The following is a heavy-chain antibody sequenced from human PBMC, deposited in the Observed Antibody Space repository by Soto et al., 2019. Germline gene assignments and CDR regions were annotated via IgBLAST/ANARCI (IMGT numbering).Heavy chain of an antibody. Sequence: QVQLVQAGAEVKKPVASVKVSCKASGYTFTSYGISWVRQAPGQGLAWMGWISAYNGNTNYAQKLQCRVTMTTDTSTSTAYMELRSRRSYDTAVYYCARDLIVGATPPYYFDYWGQVTLVTFSS. CDR1: GYTFTSYG. CDR2: ISAYNGNT. J-gene: IGHJ4*02. CDR3: ARDLIVGATPPYYFDY. D-gene: IGHD1-26*01. V-gene: IGHV1-18*01.